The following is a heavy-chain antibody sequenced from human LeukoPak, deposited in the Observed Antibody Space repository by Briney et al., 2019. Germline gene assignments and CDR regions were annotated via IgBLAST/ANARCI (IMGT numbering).Heavy chain of an antibody. D-gene: IGHD6-19*01. CDR3: ARHISGWYFKGLYYFDY. V-gene: IGHV4-39*01. Sequence: SETLSLTCTVSGGSISSSSYYWGWIRQPPGKGLEWIGCIYYSGSTYYNPSLKSRVTISVDTSKNQFSLKLSSVTAADTAVYYCARHISGWYFKGLYYFDYRGQGTLVTVSS. CDR2: IYYSGST. CDR1: GGSISSSSYY. J-gene: IGHJ4*02.